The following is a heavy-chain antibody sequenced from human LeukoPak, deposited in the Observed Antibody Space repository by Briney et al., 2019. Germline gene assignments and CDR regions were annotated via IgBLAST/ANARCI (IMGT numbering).Heavy chain of an antibody. CDR3: ARGGYTGTSFNY. D-gene: IGHD5-12*01. Sequence: SETLSLTCTVSNGSINNYYWSWIRQPPGKGLEWIGYISYSGSTNYSPSLKSRVTISVDSSKHQFSLKLNSVTAADTAVYYCARGGYTGTSFNYWGQRTLVTVSS. CDR1: NGSINNYY. CDR2: ISYSGST. J-gene: IGHJ4*02. V-gene: IGHV4-59*08.